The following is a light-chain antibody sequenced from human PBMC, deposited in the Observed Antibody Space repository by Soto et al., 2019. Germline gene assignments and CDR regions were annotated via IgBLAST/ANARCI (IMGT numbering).Light chain of an antibody. CDR1: QDISSY. J-gene: IGKJ1*01. V-gene: IGKV1-9*01. CDR2: GAS. CDR3: QQLNSYPRA. Sequence: IPLTQSPSSLSASVGDRVTISCRASQDISSYLAWYQQRPGKAPNLLIYGASTLQSGVPSRFSGSGSGTDFTLTISSLQPEDFATYYCQQLNSYPRAFGQGTKVEMK.